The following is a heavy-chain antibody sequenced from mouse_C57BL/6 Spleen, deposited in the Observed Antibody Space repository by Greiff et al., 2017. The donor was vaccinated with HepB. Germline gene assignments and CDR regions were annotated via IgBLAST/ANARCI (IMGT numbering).Heavy chain of an antibody. J-gene: IGHJ2*01. V-gene: IGHV1-9*01. CDR2: ILPGSGST. D-gene: IGHD1-1*01. CDR1: GYTFTGYW. Sequence: QVQLKESGAELMKPGASVKLSCKATGYTFTGYWIEWVKQRPGHGLEWIGEILPGSGSTNYNEKFKGKATFTADTSSNTAYMQHSSLTTEDSAIDDCERGSIPYYGSSEDYFDYWGQGTTLTVSS. CDR3: ERGSIPYYGSSEDYFDY.